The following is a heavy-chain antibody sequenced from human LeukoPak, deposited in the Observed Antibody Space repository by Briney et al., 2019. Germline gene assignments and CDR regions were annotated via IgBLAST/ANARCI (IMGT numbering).Heavy chain of an antibody. V-gene: IGHV4-39*07. CDR2: IYDSGST. CDR3: ARNDYGDYGGWFDP. Sequence: SETLSLTCTVSGDSVSSNRYSWGWIRQPPGKGLEFIGSIYDSGSTYDNPSLKSRVTMSVDTSKNQFSLRLTSVTAADPAVYYCARNDYGDYGGWFDPWGQGILVTVSS. D-gene: IGHD4-17*01. J-gene: IGHJ5*02. CDR1: GDSVSSNRYS.